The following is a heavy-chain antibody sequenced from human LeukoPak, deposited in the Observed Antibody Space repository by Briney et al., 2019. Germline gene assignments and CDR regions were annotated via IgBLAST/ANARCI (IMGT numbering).Heavy chain of an antibody. CDR1: GGSISSSSYY. CDR2: IYYSGST. J-gene: IGHJ3*02. V-gene: IGHV4-39*01. D-gene: IGHD6-13*01. Sequence: PSETLSLTCTVSGGSISSSSYYWGWIRQPPGTGLEWIGSIYYSGSTYYNPSLKSRVTISVDTSKNQFSLKLSSVTAADTAVYYCATWYSSSWYSGDAFDIWGQGTMVTVSS. CDR3: ATWYSSSWYSGDAFDI.